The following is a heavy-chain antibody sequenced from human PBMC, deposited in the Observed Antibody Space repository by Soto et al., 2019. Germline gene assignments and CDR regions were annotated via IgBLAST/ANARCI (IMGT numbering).Heavy chain of an antibody. V-gene: IGHV3-48*01. Sequence: EVQLVESGGGLVQPGGPLRLSCAASGFTFSTHAMYWVRQAPGKGLEWVSYISASGHTTYYAGFVEGRFTVSRDNDKDSMSLQMNSLRAEDTAVYYCLNGDYYVGQGTLVTVSS. D-gene: IGHD4-17*01. CDR3: LNGDYY. J-gene: IGHJ4*02. CDR2: ISASGHTT. CDR1: GFTFSTHA.